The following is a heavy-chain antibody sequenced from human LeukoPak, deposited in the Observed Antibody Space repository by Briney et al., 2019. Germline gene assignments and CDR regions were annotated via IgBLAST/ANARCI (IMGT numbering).Heavy chain of an antibody. CDR2: ISGSGGST. J-gene: IGHJ4*02. V-gene: IGHV3-23*01. D-gene: IGHD3-16*02. CDR3: AKTNRGPMITFGGVIVIQGFDY. CDR1: GFTFSSYA. Sequence: PGGSLRLSCAASGFTFSSYAMHWVRQAPGKGLEWVSAISGSGGSTYYADSVKGRFTISRDNSKNTLYLQMNSLRAEDTAVYYCAKTNRGPMITFGGVIVIQGFDYWGQGTLVTVSS.